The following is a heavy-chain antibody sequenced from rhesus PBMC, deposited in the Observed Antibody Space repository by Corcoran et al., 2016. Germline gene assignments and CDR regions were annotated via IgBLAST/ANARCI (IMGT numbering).Heavy chain of an antibody. CDR1: GGSISDDYY. D-gene: IGHD3-9*01. Sequence: QVQLQESGPGLVKPSETLSLTCAVSGGSISDDYYWSWIHQPPGKGLEWIGYIYGSGGGTNYNPTLKNRVTISIDTSKNQFSLKLSSVTAADTAVYYCARAYEDDYGYYYTGTFDYWGQGVLVTVSS. J-gene: IGHJ4*01. V-gene: IGHV4-106*01. CDR3: ARAYEDDYGYYYTGTFDY. CDR2: IYGSGGGT.